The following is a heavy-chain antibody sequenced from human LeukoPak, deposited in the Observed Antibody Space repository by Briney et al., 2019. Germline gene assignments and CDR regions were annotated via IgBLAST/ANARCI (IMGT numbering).Heavy chain of an antibody. CDR2: INWNGGTT. D-gene: IGHD5-18*01. V-gene: IGHV3-20*01. J-gene: IGHJ4*02. Sequence: SGGSLRLSCAASGFTFDDYTMHWVRQAAGKGLEWVSGINWNGGTTGYVDSVKGRFTISRDNAKNSLYLQMNSLRAEDTALYHCARDRSYGSFDYWGQGTLVTVSS. CDR3: ARDRSYGSFDY. CDR1: GFTFDDYT.